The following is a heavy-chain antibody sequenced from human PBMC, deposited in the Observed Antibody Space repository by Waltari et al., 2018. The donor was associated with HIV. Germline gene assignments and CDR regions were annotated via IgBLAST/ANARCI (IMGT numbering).Heavy chain of an antibody. Sequence: QMQLVQSGAEVKKTGSSVKVSCKASGYNFTYRHLHWVRQAPGQALEWMGWITPFNGNTNYAQKFQDRVTITRDRSMSTAYMELSSLRSEDTAMYYCATCGGDCPEGWFDPWGQGTLVTVSS. CDR2: ITPFNGNT. V-gene: IGHV1-45*02. CDR3: ATCGGDCPEGWFDP. D-gene: IGHD2-21*02. CDR1: GYNFTYRH. J-gene: IGHJ5*02.